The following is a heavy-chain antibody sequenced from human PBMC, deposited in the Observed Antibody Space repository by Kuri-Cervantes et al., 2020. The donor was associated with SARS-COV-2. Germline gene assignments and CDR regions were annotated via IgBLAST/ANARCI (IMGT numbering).Heavy chain of an antibody. CDR2: ISSSSSYI. CDR1: GFTFSSYS. CDR3: ARVRGVGY. V-gene: IGHV3-21*01. Sequence: GGSLRLSCAASGFTFSSYSMNWVRQAPGKGLEWDSSISSSSSYIYYADSVKGRFTISRENAKNSLYLQMNSLRAADTAVYYCARVRGVGYWGQGTLVTVSS. D-gene: IGHD3-16*01. J-gene: IGHJ4*02.